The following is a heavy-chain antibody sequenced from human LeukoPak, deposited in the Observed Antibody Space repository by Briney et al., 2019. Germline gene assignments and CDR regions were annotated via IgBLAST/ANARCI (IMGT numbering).Heavy chain of an antibody. CDR3: ARDRGRSGTGSYYGHY. V-gene: IGHV3-11*04. J-gene: IGHJ4*02. CDR2: ISSSGSTI. D-gene: IGHD1-26*01. CDR1: GFTFSDYY. Sequence: PGVSLRLSCAASGFTFSDYYRRWIPQAPGKGRVGVSYISSSGSTIYYADSVKGRFTISRDNAKNSLYLQMNSLRAEDTAVYYCARDRGRSGTGSYYGHYWGQGTLVTVSS.